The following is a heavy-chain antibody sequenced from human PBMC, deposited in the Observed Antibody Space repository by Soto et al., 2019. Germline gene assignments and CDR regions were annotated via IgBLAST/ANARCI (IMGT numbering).Heavy chain of an antibody. J-gene: IGHJ4*02. CDR3: ATSPGRTASGTRSLHY. D-gene: IGHD3-10*01. CDR2: IYYSGFT. Sequence: SETLSLTCTVSGGSITSGGYYWSWIRQHPGKGLEWIGYIYYSGFTYYNPSLKSRVTISVDTSKNQFSLKLSSVTAADTALFYCATSPGRTASGTRSLHYWGQGTLVTVSS. CDR1: GGSITSGGYY. V-gene: IGHV4-31*03.